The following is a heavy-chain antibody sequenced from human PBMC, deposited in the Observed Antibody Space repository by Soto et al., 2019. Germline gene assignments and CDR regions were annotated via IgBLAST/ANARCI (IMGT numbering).Heavy chain of an antibody. CDR3: ARDKNGAVAGRSLCY. CDR1: GGTFSSYA. V-gene: IGHV1-69*13. J-gene: IGHJ4*02. D-gene: IGHD6-19*01. CDR2: IIPIFGTA. Sequence: ASVKVSCKASGGTFSSYAISWVRQAPGQGLEWMGGIIPIFGTANYAQKFQGRVTITADESTSTAYMELSSLRSEDTAVYYCARDKNGAVAGRSLCYWGQGTLVTVSS.